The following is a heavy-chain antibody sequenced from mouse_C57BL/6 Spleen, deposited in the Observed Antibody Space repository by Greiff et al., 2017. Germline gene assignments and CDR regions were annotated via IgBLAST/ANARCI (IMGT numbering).Heavy chain of an antibody. CDR1: GYAFSSYW. CDR3: ARGDRSGIFGD. Sequence: QVQLQQSGAELVKPGASVKISCKASGYAFSSYWRNWVKQRPGKGLEWIGQIYPGDGDTNYNGKFKGKATLAADKSSSTAYMQLSSLTSEDSAVYFSARGDRSGIFGDWGKGTLVTVSA. D-gene: IGHD3-2*02. J-gene: IGHJ3*01. V-gene: IGHV1-80*01. CDR2: IYPGDGDT.